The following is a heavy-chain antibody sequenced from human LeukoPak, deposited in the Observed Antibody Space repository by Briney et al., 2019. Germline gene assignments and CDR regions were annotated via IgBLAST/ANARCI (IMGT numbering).Heavy chain of an antibody. J-gene: IGHJ4*02. Sequence: SETLSLTCTVSGGSISSYYWSWIRQPPGKGLEWIGYIYYSGSTNYNPSLKSRVTISVDTSKNQFSLKLSPVTAADTAVYYCARLGTTVTSFDYWGQGTLVTVSS. V-gene: IGHV4-59*08. D-gene: IGHD4-17*01. CDR2: IYYSGST. CDR1: GGSISSYY. CDR3: ARLGTTVTSFDY.